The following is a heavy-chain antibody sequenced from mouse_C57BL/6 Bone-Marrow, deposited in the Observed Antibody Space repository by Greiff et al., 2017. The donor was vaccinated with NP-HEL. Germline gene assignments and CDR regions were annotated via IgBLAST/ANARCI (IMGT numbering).Heavy chain of an antibody. V-gene: IGHV1-74*01. D-gene: IGHD3-2*02. CDR1: GYTFTSYW. CDR2: IHPSDSDT. CDR3: AIETAQAPWCAY. J-gene: IGHJ3*01. Sequence: QVQLQQPGAELVKPGASVKVSCKASGYTFTSYWMHWVKQRPGQGLEWIGRIHPSDSDTNYNQKFKGKATLTVDKSSSTAYMQLSSLTSEDSAVYYCAIETAQAPWCAYWGQGTLVTVSA.